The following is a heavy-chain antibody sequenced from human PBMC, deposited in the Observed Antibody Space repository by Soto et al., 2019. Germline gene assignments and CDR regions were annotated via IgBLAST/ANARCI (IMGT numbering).Heavy chain of an antibody. D-gene: IGHD3-9*01. J-gene: IGHJ6*02. CDR1: GGSISSYY. CDR3: ARDKGRYDSGMDV. V-gene: IGHV4-59*01. Sequence: QVQLQESGPGLVKPSETLSLTCTVSGGSISSYYWSWIRQPPGKGLEWIGYTFYSGSTKYNPSLQSRPTISVDRSKTHFSLNLSSVTAADTAVYYCARDKGRYDSGMDVWGQGTTVTVSS. CDR2: TFYSGST.